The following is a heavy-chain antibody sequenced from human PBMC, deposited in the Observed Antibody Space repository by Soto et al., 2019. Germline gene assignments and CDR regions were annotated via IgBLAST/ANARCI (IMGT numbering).Heavy chain of an antibody. V-gene: IGHV4-31*03. CDR3: AKDTYYHDRSGYYIFDY. CDR2: IYYSGST. CDR1: GGSISSGDYY. D-gene: IGHD3-22*01. J-gene: IGHJ4*02. Sequence: PSETLSLTCTVSGGSISSGDYYWSWIRQHPGKGLEWIGYIYYSGSTYYNPSLKSRVTISVDTSKNQFSLRAEDTAVYYCAKDTYYHDRSGYYIFDYWGQGTPVTVSS.